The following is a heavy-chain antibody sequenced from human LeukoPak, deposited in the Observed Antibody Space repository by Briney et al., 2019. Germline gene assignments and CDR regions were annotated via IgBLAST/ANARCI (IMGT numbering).Heavy chain of an antibody. Sequence: PGRSLRLSCAASGFTFSSYSMNWVRQAPGKGLEWVSSISSSSSYIYYADSVKGRFTISRDNAKNSLYLQMNSLRAEDTAVYYCARDQGYDSSGYHDDAFDIWGQGTMVTVSS. D-gene: IGHD3-22*01. CDR2: ISSSSSYI. J-gene: IGHJ3*02. CDR1: GFTFSSYS. V-gene: IGHV3-21*01. CDR3: ARDQGYDSSGYHDDAFDI.